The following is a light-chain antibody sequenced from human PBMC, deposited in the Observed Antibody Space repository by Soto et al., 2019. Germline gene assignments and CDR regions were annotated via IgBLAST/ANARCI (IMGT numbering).Light chain of an antibody. CDR1: GSNVGSNG. CDR3: AARDDRLNGHV. J-gene: IGLJ1*01. V-gene: IGLV1-44*01. CDR2: SDT. Sequence: LTQPPSLSATPGQRVTISCSGGGSNVGSNGVEWFQQLPGAAPQLLIYSDTERPSGVPDRFSGSRAGTSASLAISGLQSEDEADYYCAARDDRLNGHVFGTGTKVTVL.